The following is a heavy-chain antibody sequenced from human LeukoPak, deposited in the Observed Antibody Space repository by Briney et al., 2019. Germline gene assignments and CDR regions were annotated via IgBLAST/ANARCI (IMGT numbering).Heavy chain of an antibody. D-gene: IGHD3-10*01. J-gene: IGHJ4*02. CDR3: ARSGYGSGRGRRFLDY. CDR2: INHSGST. Sequence: SETLSLTCAVYGGSFSGYYWSWIRQPPGKGLEWIGEINHSGSTNYNPSLKSRVTISVDTFKNQFSLKLSSVTAADTAVYYCARSGYGSGRGRRFLDYWGQGTLVTVSS. V-gene: IGHV4-34*01. CDR1: GGSFSGYY.